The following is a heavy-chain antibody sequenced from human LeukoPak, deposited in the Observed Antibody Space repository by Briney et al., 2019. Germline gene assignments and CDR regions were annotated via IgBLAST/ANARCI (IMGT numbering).Heavy chain of an antibody. CDR3: ARASSSWYYFDY. J-gene: IGHJ4*02. Sequence: PGGSLRLSCAASGFTFSSYEMNWVRQAPGKGLEWVSYISSSGSTIYYADSVKGRFTISRDNAKKSLYLQMNSLRAEDTAVYYCARASSSWYYFDYWGQGTQVTVSS. CDR1: GFTFSSYE. V-gene: IGHV3-48*03. D-gene: IGHD6-13*01. CDR2: ISSSGSTI.